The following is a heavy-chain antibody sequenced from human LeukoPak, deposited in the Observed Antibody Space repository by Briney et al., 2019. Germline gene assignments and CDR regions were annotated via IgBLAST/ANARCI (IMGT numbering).Heavy chain of an antibody. Sequence: SETLSLTCAVYGGSFSGYYWSWIRQPPGRGLEWIGEINHSGSTNYNPSLKSRVTISVDTSKNQFSLKLSSVTAADTAVYYCAGRTVTTLDYWGRGTLVTVSS. D-gene: IGHD4-17*01. CDR1: GGSFSGYY. CDR2: INHSGST. J-gene: IGHJ4*02. V-gene: IGHV4-34*01. CDR3: AGRTVTTLDY.